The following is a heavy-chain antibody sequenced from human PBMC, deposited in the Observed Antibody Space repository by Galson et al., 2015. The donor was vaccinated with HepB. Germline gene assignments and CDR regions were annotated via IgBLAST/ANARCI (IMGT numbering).Heavy chain of an antibody. J-gene: IGHJ5*02. CDR3: ARGALVGVVGGSQNNRFAP. V-gene: IGHV1-18*01. D-gene: IGHD2-15*01. CDR2: ISPYNRDT. Sequence: SVKVSCKASGYTFSTYSITWVRQAPGQGLEWMGWISPYNRDTKYARKFQGRVTMTTETFTSTAYMELRSLRSDDTAFYYCARGALVGVVGGSQNNRFAPWGQGTLVTVSS. CDR1: GYTFSTYS.